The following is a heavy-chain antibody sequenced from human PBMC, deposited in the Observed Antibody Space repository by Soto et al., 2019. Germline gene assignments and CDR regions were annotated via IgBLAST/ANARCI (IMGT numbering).Heavy chain of an antibody. V-gene: IGHV3-15*01. Sequence: GGSLRLSCAASGFTFSNAWMNWVRQAPGKGLEWVGLIKSKTDGGTIDYPAPVKGRFIISRDDSRNALYLQMNSLKTEDTAVYYCTTAHPRGPDYWGQGTLVTVSS. CDR2: IKSKTDGGTI. CDR1: GFTFSNAW. D-gene: IGHD5-12*01. J-gene: IGHJ4*02. CDR3: TTAHPRGPDY.